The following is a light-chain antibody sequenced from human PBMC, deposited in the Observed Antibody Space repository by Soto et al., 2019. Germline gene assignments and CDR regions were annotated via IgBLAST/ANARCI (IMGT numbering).Light chain of an antibody. CDR1: QSVSSY. J-gene: IGKJ1*01. Sequence: EIVLTQSPATLSLSPGERATLSCRASQSVSSYLAWYQQKPGQAPRLLIYDASNRATGISARFSGSGSGTDCTLSISSLEPEDFAVYYCQQRSNWLWTFGQGTKVEIK. V-gene: IGKV3-11*01. CDR3: QQRSNWLWT. CDR2: DAS.